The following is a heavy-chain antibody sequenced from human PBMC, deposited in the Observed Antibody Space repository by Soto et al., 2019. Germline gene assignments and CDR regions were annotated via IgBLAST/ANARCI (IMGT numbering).Heavy chain of an antibody. CDR3: ARARLTAVAGRGIAFDI. D-gene: IGHD6-19*01. CDR2: INPNSGGT. Sequence: ASVKVSCKASGYTFTGYYMHWVRQAPGQGLEWMGWINPNSGGTNYAQKFQGRVTMTRDTSISTAYMELSRLRSDDTAVYYCARARLTAVAGRGIAFDIWGQGTMVTVSS. J-gene: IGHJ3*02. V-gene: IGHV1-2*02. CDR1: GYTFTGYY.